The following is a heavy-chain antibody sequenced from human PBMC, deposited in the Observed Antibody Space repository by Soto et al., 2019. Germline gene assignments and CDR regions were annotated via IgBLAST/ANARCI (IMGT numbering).Heavy chain of an antibody. CDR1: GFDASVNF. V-gene: IGHV3-66*01. CDR3: VRENYYYGMDV. CDR2: INNAGST. Sequence: PGGSLGLSCAASGFDASVNFMTWVRQAPGRGLEWVSTINNAGSTFYADSVKGRFTISGDNSKNTLYLQMNSLRVEDTAMYYCVRENYYYGMDVWGQGTAVTVSS. J-gene: IGHJ6*02.